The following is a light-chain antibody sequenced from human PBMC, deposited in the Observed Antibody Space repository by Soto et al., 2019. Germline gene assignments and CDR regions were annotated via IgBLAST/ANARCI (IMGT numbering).Light chain of an antibody. CDR1: SSNIGNNY. CDR3: GTWDDSLGAVV. V-gene: IGLV1-51*01. Sequence: QPVLTQPPSVSAAPGQKVTISCSGSSSNIGNNYVSWYQQLPGTAPKLVIYDNNKRRSGNPDRFSGSKSGTSATLGITGLQTGDEADYYCGTWDDSLGAVVFGGGTKLTVL. J-gene: IGLJ2*01. CDR2: DNN.